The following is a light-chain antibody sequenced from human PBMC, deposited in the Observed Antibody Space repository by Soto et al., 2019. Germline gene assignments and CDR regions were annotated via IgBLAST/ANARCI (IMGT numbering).Light chain of an antibody. CDR2: EVF. V-gene: IGLV2-8*01. CDR3: SSYARGNSFV. CDR1: SSDVGGYNY. J-gene: IGLJ1*01. Sequence: QSALTQPPSASGSPGQSVTISCTGTSSDVGGYNYVSWYQQHPGKAPKLIIYEVFKRPSGVPDRFSGSKSGNTASLTVSGLQSEDEADYYCSSYARGNSFVFGTGTKVTGL.